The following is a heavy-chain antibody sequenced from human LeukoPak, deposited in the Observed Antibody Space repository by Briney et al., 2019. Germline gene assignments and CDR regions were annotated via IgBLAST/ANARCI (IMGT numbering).Heavy chain of an antibody. D-gene: IGHD3-9*01. CDR3: VRSRINYDILTGRPYYYYRDV. CDR2: IYYSGST. V-gene: IGHV4-59*01. J-gene: IGHJ6*03. CDR1: GGAISSYY. Sequence: SETLSLTCTVSGGAISSYYWSWIRQPPGKGLEWIGYIYYSGSTNSNPSLKSRVTISVDTSKKQFSLLLSSLTAADPTVYYCVRSRINYDILTGRPYYYYRDVWGKGTTGTVSS.